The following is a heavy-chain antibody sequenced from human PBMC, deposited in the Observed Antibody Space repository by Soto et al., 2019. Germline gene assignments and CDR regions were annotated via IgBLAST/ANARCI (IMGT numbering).Heavy chain of an antibody. J-gene: IGHJ4*02. D-gene: IGHD2-8*01. CDR2: LDYSGST. V-gene: IGHV4-59*01. CDR1: SGSISSYN. Sequence: PSETLSLTCTVSSGSISSYNWYWIRQPPGKGLEWIGYLDYSGSTKYNPSLKSRVTISVDPSKNRFSLTLSSVTAADTAVYFCARMSNGYSKDWGQGTLVTVSS. CDR3: ARMSNGYSKD.